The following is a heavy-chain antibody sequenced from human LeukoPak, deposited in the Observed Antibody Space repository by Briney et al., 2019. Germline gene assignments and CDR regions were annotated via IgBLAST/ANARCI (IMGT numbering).Heavy chain of an antibody. D-gene: IGHD1-26*01. CDR2: IFHSGRT. CDR3: ARCSGSYGAFWFDP. V-gene: IGHV4-38-2*01. Sequence: SETLSLTCAVSGYSISSNYYWGWIRQPPGKGLEWIGSIFHSGRTYYNPSLKSRVTISVDTSKNQFSLQLSSVAAADTAVYYCARCSGSYGAFWFDPWGQGTLVTVSS. CDR1: GYSISSNYY. J-gene: IGHJ5*02.